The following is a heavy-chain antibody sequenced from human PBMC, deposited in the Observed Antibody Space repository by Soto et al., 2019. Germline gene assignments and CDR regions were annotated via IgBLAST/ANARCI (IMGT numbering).Heavy chain of an antibody. CDR2: IDYSGTA. J-gene: IGHJ4*02. D-gene: IGHD1-20*01. V-gene: IGHV4-39*01. Sequence: LSLTCTVSSGSISVTNVFWGWVRQPPGKGLEWIGNIDYSGTAYFSPSLATRVTFHVDTSKNQFSLTLYSVTAADTAVYYCARITGRHLDYWGQGILVTVSS. CDR1: SGSISVTNVF. CDR3: ARITGRHLDY.